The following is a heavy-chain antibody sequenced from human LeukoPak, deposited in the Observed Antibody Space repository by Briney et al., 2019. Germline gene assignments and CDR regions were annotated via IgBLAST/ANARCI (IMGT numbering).Heavy chain of an antibody. Sequence: GGSLRLSCAASGFTFSSYGIHWVRQAPGEGLEWVAIISYDGSKKYYADSVKGRFTISRDNSKNTLYLQMNSLRPEDTAVYYCAKDISEFYYDSSPKYYFDYWGQGTLVTVSS. D-gene: IGHD3-22*01. CDR3: AKDISEFYYDSSPKYYFDY. J-gene: IGHJ4*02. CDR1: GFTFSSYG. CDR2: ISYDGSKK. V-gene: IGHV3-30*18.